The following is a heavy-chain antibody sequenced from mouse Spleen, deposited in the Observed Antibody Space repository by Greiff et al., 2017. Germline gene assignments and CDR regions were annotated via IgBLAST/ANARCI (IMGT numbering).Heavy chain of an antibody. D-gene: IGHD2-1*01. CDR2: ISSGSSTI. V-gene: IGHV5-17*01. CDR1: GFTFSDYG. CDR3: ARVYYGNHYAMDY. Sequence: DVKLVESGGGLVKPGGSLKLSCAASGFTFSDYGMHWVRQAPEKGLEWVAYISSGSSTIYYADTVKGRFTISRDNAKNTLFLQMTSLRSEDTAMYYCARVYYGNHYAMDYWGQGTSVTVSS. J-gene: IGHJ4*01.